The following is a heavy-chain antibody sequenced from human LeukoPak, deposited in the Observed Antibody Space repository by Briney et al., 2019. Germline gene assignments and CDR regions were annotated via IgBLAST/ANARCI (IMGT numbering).Heavy chain of an antibody. Sequence: GGSLRLSCAASGFSLTDSSVHWVRQASGKGLEWLGRIRNKASTYATAYAASVRGRFTISRDDSKHTAYLQMISLKTDDTAVYYCTANGDNSDFWGQGTLVTVSS. CDR1: GFSLTDSS. V-gene: IGHV3-73*01. CDR2: IRNKASTYAT. D-gene: IGHD2-21*02. CDR3: TANGDNSDF. J-gene: IGHJ4*02.